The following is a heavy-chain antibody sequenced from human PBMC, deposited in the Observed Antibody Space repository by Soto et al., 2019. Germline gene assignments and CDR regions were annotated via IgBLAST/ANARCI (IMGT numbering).Heavy chain of an antibody. CDR1: GGSISSGGYY. CDR2: IYYSGST. J-gene: IGHJ6*02. CDR3: ARAWGYCSSTSCSHYDCYGMDV. Sequence: QVQLQESGPGLVKPSQTLSLTCTVSGGSISSGGYYWRWIRQHPGKGLEWIGYIYYSGSTYYNPSLKSRVTISVDTSKNQFSLELSSVTAADTAVYYCARAWGYCSSTSCSHYDCYGMDVWGQGTTVTVSS. V-gene: IGHV4-31*03. D-gene: IGHD2-2*01.